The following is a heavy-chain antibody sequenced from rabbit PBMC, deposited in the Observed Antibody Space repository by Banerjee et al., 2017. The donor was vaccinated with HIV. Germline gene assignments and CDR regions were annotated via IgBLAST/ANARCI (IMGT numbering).Heavy chain of an antibody. CDR3: ARDRDVGITYWDL. J-gene: IGHJ4*01. D-gene: IGHD8-1*01. V-gene: IGHV1S40*01. CDR2: IDAGDGNT. CDR1: GFSFSSSDW. Sequence: QSLEESGGDLVKPGASLTLTCTASGFSFSSSDWICWVRQAPGKGLEWIACIDAGDGNTYYASWAKGRFTISKTSSTTVTLQMTSLTVADTATYFCARDRDVGITYWDLWGPGTLVTVS.